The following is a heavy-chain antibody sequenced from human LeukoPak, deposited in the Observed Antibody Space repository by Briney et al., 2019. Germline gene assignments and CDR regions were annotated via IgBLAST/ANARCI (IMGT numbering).Heavy chain of an antibody. CDR3: ARIGPYRNSKVDAFDI. V-gene: IGHV2-26*01. D-gene: IGHD1-26*01. CDR1: GFSLSNARMG. CDR2: IFSNDEK. J-gene: IGHJ3*02. Sequence: SGPTPVNPTETLTLTCTVSGFSLSNARMGVSWIRQPPGKALEWLAHIFSNDEKSYSTSLKSRLTISKDTSKSQVVLTMTNMDPVDTATYYCARIGPYRNSKVDAFDIWGQGTMVTVSS.